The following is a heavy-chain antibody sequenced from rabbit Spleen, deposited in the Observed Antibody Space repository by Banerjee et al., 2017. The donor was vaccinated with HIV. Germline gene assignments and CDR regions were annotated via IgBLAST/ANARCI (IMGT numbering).Heavy chain of an antibody. CDR2: IYAGSSGST. CDR1: GFSFNSGYD. CDR3: ARDAAGRDDFNL. V-gene: IGHV1S40*01. J-gene: IGHJ4*01. D-gene: IGHD4-2*01. Sequence: QSLEESGGGLVKPGASLTLTCKASGFSFNSGYDMCWVRQAPGKGLEWIACIYAGSSGSTYYASWAKGRFTISKTSSTTVTLQMTSLTVADTATYFCARDAAGRDDFNLWGPGTLVTVS.